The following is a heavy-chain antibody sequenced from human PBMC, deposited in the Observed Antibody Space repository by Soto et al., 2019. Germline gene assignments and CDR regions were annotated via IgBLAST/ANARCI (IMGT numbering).Heavy chain of an antibody. V-gene: IGHV3-15*01. CDR3: TTDFPREWEVDLDY. CDR2: IKRKTDGGTT. J-gene: IGHJ4*02. Sequence: VRLSCAASGFTFSNAWMSWVRQAPGKGLEWVGRIKRKTDGGTTDHAAPVKGRFTISRDDSKNMLYMHMNSLKTEDTAVYYCTTDFPREWEVDLDYWGQGTLVTVSS. CDR1: GFTFSNAW. D-gene: IGHD1-26*01.